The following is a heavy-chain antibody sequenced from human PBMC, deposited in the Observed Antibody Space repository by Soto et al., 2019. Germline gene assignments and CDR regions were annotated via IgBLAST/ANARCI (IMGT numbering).Heavy chain of an antibody. V-gene: IGHV4-59*01. Sequence: PSETLSLTCTVSGGSISSYYWSWIRQPPGKGLEWIGYIYYSGSTNYNPSLKSRVTISVDTSKNQSSLKLSSVTAADTAVYYCARSRAVAGYYYYYYYMDVWGKGTTVTVSS. CDR2: IYYSGST. CDR3: ARSRAVAGYYYYYYYMDV. J-gene: IGHJ6*03. D-gene: IGHD6-19*01. CDR1: GGSISSYY.